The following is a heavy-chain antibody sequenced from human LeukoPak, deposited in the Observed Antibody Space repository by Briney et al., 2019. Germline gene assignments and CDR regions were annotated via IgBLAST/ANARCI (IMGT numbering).Heavy chain of an antibody. J-gene: IGHJ6*03. D-gene: IGHD5-18*01. CDR1: GYTLTNYG. Sequence: ASVKVSCKASGYTLTNYGINWVRQAPGQGLEWMGWISADDDNTKYAQKFQGRVTLTIDTATSTAYMELRSLRSDDMALYYCARGRTARTRYFYYYYMDVWGKGTTVTVSS. CDR2: ISADDDNT. V-gene: IGHV1-18*03. CDR3: ARGRTARTRYFYYYYMDV.